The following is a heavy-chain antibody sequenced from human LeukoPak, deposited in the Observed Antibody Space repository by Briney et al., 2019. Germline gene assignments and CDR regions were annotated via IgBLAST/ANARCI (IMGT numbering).Heavy chain of an antibody. V-gene: IGHV3-11*06. CDR2: ISSSSSYT. CDR1: GFTFSDYY. J-gene: IGHJ4*02. Sequence: GALRLSCAASGFTFSDYYMSWIRQAPGKGLERVSYISSSSSYTNYADSVKGRFIISRDNAKNSLYLQMNSLRAEDTAVYYCARSPTYQLVYDYWGQGTLVTVSS. CDR3: ARSPTYQLVYDY. D-gene: IGHD2-2*02.